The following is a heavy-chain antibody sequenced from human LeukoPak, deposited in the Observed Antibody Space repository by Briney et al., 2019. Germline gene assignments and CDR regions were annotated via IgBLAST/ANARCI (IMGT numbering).Heavy chain of an antibody. Sequence: PGGSLRLSCAASGFTFSDHYIDWVRQAPGKGLEWVGRSRDKGNSYTTAYAASVRGRFTISRDDSKNSLYLQMNSLKIEDTAVYYCTIHYYDSSGYYSFFHRGTFDYWGQGTLVTVSS. CDR2: SRDKGNSYTT. CDR1: GFTFSDHY. V-gene: IGHV3-72*01. D-gene: IGHD3-22*01. CDR3: TIHYYDSSGYYSFFHRGTFDY. J-gene: IGHJ4*02.